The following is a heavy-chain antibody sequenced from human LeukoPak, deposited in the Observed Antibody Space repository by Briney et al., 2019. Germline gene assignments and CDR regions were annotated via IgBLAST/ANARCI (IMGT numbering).Heavy chain of an antibody. V-gene: IGHV3-48*03. D-gene: IGHD3-10*02. Sequence: PGGSLRLSCAASGFTFSSHEMNRVRQAPGKGLEWVSYISSSGSTIYYADSVKGRFTISRDNAKNSLYLQMNSLRAEDTAVYYCAELGITMIGGVWGKGTTVTISS. CDR3: AELGITMIGGV. CDR1: GFTFSSHE. J-gene: IGHJ6*04. CDR2: ISSSGSTI.